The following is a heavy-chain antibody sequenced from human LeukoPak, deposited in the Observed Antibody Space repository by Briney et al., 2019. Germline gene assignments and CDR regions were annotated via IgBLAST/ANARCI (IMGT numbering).Heavy chain of an antibody. CDR1: GGSISSYY. V-gene: IGHV4-59*01. D-gene: IGHD3-3*01. J-gene: IGHJ4*02. CDR3: ARGNFGGSFDY. Sequence: SETLSLTCTVSGGSISSYYWGWIRQPPGKGLEWVGYIYYIGSTNYNPSLKSRVTISVDTSKNQFSLKLKYVTAADTAVYYCARGNFGGSFDYWGQGTLVTVSS. CDR2: IYYIGST.